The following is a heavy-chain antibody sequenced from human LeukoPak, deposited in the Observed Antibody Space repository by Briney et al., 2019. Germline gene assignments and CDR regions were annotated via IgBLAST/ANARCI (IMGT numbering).Heavy chain of an antibody. Sequence: PGGSLRLSCAASGFTFSSYAMSWVRQAPGKGLEWVSAISGSGGSTYYADSVKGRFTISRDNSKNTLYLQMNSLRAEDTAVYYCARVTTIFGVIRDMFEYWGQGTLVTVSS. D-gene: IGHD3-3*01. V-gene: IGHV3-23*01. J-gene: IGHJ4*02. CDR3: ARVTTIFGVIRDMFEY. CDR2: ISGSGGST. CDR1: GFTFSSYA.